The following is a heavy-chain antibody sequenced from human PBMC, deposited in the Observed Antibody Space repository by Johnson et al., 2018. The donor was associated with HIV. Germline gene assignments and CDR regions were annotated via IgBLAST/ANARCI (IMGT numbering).Heavy chain of an antibody. Sequence: VQLVESGGGLVQPGGSLRLSCAASGFTFSSYWMSWVRQAPGKGLVWASGISWNSGSIGYAGSVEGRFTISRDKAKNSLYLQMNSLRAEDTAVDYCERERDLDAFDIWGQGTMVTVSS. CDR2: ISWNSGSI. CDR1: GFTFSSYW. D-gene: IGHD3-3*01. V-gene: IGHV3-48*01. CDR3: ERERDLDAFDI. J-gene: IGHJ3*02.